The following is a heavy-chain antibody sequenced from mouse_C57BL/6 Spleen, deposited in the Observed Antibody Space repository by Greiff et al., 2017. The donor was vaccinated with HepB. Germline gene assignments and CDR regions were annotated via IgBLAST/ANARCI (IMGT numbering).Heavy chain of an antibody. D-gene: IGHD1-1*01. CDR3: ARRYYGSPLFAY. Sequence: VQLQQPGAELVKPGASVKLSCKASGYTFTSYWMQWVKQRPGQGLEWIGEIDPSDSYTNYNQKFKGKATLTVDTSSSTAYMQLSSLTSEDSAVYYCARRYYGSPLFAYWSQGTLVTVSA. J-gene: IGHJ3*01. CDR2: IDPSDSYT. CDR1: GYTFTSYW. V-gene: IGHV1-50*01.